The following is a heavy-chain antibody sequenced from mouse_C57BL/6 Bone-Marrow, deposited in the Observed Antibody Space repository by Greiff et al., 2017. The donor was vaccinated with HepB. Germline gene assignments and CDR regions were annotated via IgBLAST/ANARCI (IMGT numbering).Heavy chain of an antibody. CDR1: GYTFTSYG. CDR2: IYPRSGNT. J-gene: IGHJ3*01. Sequence: VQLQQSGAELARPGASVKLSCKASGYTFTSYGISWVKQSTGQGLEWIGEIYPRSGNTYYNEKFKGKATLTADKSSSTAYMELRSLTSEDSAVYFCARFLYGNSWFAYWGQGTLVTVSA. V-gene: IGHV1-81*01. D-gene: IGHD2-1*01. CDR3: ARFLYGNSWFAY.